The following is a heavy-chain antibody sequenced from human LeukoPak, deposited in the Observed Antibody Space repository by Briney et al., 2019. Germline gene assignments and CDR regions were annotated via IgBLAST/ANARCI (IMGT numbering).Heavy chain of an antibody. V-gene: IGHV4-38-2*02. D-gene: IGHD3-10*01. CDR3: AKPNGYGLVDI. CDR2: VYHVGTT. Sequence: PSETLSLTCTVSGYSISSGYFWGWIRQPPGKGLEWIGVYHVGTTDYNPSLKSRVTISLDTSRNQFSLKLTSVTAADTAVYYCAKPNGYGLVDIWGQGTMVTVSS. CDR1: GYSISSGYF. J-gene: IGHJ3*02.